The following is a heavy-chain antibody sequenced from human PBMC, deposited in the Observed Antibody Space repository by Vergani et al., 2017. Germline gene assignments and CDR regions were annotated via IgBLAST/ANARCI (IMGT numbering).Heavy chain of an antibody. CDR2: IYDSEST. D-gene: IGHD3-16*01. CDR3: AREVFGSYIDY. V-gene: IGHV4-30-4*08. Sequence: QVQLQESGPRLVKTSQTRSLTCSVSGDSLSSDDYYWTWIRQSPGRGLEYIGYIYDSESTYYNPSLQSRVTISVDTSKNQFSLNLRSVTAADSAVYYCAREVFGSYIDYWGQGALVTVSS. CDR1: GDSLSSDDYY. J-gene: IGHJ4*02.